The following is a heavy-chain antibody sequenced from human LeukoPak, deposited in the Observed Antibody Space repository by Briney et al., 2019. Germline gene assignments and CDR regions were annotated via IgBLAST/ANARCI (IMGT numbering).Heavy chain of an antibody. D-gene: IGHD5-18*01. V-gene: IGHV3-23*01. Sequence: PGGSLRPSCAASGFNFNIYTMSWVRQPPGKGLEWVSAISTAGENTYYAESVKGRLTISRDNSRNTLYLQMNSLRAEDTAIYYCASGGRYSYGSFDYWGQGCLVTVSS. CDR1: GFNFNIYT. CDR3: ASGGRYSYGSFDY. CDR2: ISTAGENT. J-gene: IGHJ4*02.